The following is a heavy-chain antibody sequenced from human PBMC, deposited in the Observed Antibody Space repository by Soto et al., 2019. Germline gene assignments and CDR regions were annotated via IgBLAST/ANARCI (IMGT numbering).Heavy chain of an antibody. D-gene: IGHD3-22*01. CDR3: EGDTSGYYSPPSDY. J-gene: IGHJ4*02. V-gene: IGHV3-23*01. CDR2: ISGSGGST. CDR1: GFTFSSYA. Sequence: GGSLRLSCAASGFTFSSYAMSWVRQAPGKGLEWVSAISGSGGSTYYADSVKGRLTISRDNSKNTLYLQMNSLRAEDTAVYYCEGDTSGYYSPPSDYWGQGTLVTVSS.